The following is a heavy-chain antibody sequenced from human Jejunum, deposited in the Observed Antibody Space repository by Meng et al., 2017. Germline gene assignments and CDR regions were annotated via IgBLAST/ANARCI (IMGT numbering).Heavy chain of an antibody. CDR3: ARDLGYTGSYEFDY. D-gene: IGHD3-10*01. CDR2: IHNSGNI. CDR1: GGSISSDGYY. V-gene: IGHV4-31*03. Sequence: QVQLQESGPGLVNPSQTLSLTCTVSGGSISSDGYYWSWIRQHPGKALEWIGYIHNSGNIYYNPSLKSRVTMSVDSSKNQFSLKLTSVTAADTAVYYCARDLGYTGSYEFDYWGQGTLVTVSS. J-gene: IGHJ4*02.